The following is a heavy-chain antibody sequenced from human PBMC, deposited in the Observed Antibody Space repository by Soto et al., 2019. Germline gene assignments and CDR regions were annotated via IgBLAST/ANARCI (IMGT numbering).Heavy chain of an antibody. D-gene: IGHD1-7*01. CDR3: AKDRRAGGNYGFYSDF. V-gene: IGHV3-23*01. CDR1: GFTFSSYG. Sequence: LRLSCVASGFTFSSYGMTWVRQAPGKGLEWVSFSSATGAGTYYADSVKGRFTISRDNSKNTLYLQMTSLRADDTAVYYCAKDRRAGGNYGFYSDFWGQGALVTVSS. CDR2: SSATGAGT. J-gene: IGHJ4*02.